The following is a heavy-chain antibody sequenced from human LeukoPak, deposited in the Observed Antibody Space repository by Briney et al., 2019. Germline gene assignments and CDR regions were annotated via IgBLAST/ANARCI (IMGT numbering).Heavy chain of an antibody. V-gene: IGHV3-7*01. J-gene: IGHJ6*02. CDR2: INEDGSEK. CDR1: GFNFRDYW. Sequence: GGSLRLSCAVSGFNFRDYWMSWVRQAPGKGLEWVANINEDGSEKYYVDSVKGRVTTSRDNAKNSLFLQMTSLRVEDTAVYYCVRTHLVRGVIRNYYYGMDVWGQGTTVIVSS. D-gene: IGHD3-10*01. CDR3: VRTHLVRGVIRNYYYGMDV.